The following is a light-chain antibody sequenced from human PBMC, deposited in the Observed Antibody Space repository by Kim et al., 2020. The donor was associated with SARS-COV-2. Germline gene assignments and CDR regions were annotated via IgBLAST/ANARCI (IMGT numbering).Light chain of an antibody. CDR3: QVWNSSSDHWV. CDR1: NSGIKR. V-gene: IGLV3-21*03. CDR2: SVN. J-gene: IGLJ3*02. Sequence: APGKTGRTTCGGNNSGIKRMHWYHQNPGQAPVLVVYSVNDRPSGMPERFSGSTAENTATLPISRVEGGDEADYYCQVWNSSSDHWVFGGGTQLTVL.